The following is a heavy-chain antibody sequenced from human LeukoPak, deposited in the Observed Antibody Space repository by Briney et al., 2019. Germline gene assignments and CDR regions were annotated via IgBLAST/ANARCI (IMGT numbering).Heavy chain of an antibody. Sequence: PGGSLRLSCAASGFTFSRYSMNWVRQAPGEGLEWVSYITNSSSIKYYADSVKGRFTVSRDNAKNSLYLQMNSLRAEDTAVYYCATAKKDYWGQGTLVTVSS. CDR1: GFTFSRYS. CDR3: ATAKKDY. V-gene: IGHV3-48*01. J-gene: IGHJ4*02. CDR2: ITNSSSIK.